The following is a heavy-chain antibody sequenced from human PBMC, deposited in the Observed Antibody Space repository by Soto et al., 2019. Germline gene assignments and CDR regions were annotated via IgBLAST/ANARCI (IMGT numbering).Heavy chain of an antibody. CDR2: ISAYTGKT. CDR1: GYIFTSYG. CDR3: ASVRPSGEKIWFLVADAFDI. J-gene: IGHJ3*02. D-gene: IGHD3-3*01. Sequence: GXSVKVSCKASGYIFTSYGISWVRQAPGRGLEWMGWISAYTGKTNYAQNLQGRVTMTTDTSTTTAYMELRSLRSDDTAVYYCASVRPSGEKIWFLVADAFDIWGQGTVVTVSS. V-gene: IGHV1-18*01.